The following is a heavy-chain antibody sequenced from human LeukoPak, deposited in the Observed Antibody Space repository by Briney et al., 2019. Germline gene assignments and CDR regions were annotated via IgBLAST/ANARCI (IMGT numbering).Heavy chain of an antibody. V-gene: IGHV3-23*01. J-gene: IGHJ6*03. CDR3: AKQQLVPPGLRDYYYYYMDV. CDR2: ISDSGGST. D-gene: IGHD6-13*01. Sequence: GGSLRLSCAASGLTFSSCAMSWVRQAPGEGLEWVSTISDSGGSTYQADSVKGRFTISRDNSKNTLYLQMNSLRAEDTAVYYCAKQQLVPPGLRDYYYYYMDVWGKGTTVTVSS. CDR1: GLTFSSCA.